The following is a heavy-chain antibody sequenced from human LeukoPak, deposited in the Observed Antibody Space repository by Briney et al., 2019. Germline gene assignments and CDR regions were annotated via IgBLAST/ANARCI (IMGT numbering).Heavy chain of an antibody. D-gene: IGHD6-13*01. CDR2: ISAYNGST. J-gene: IGHJ4*02. CDR3: ARDRRIAAAGYFDY. V-gene: IGHV1-18*01. CDR1: GYTFTSYG. Sequence: ASVKVSCKASGYTFTSYGISWVRQAPGQGLEWMGWISAYNGSTNYAQKLQGRVTMTTDTSTSTAYMELRSLRSDDTAVYYCARDRRIAAAGYFDYWGQGTLVTVSS.